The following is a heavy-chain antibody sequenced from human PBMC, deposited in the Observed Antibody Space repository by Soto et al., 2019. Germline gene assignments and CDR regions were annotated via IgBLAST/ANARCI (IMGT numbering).Heavy chain of an antibody. V-gene: IGHV4-4*07. CDR3: ERDNNDFWSLYPLAFDY. J-gene: IGHJ4*01. D-gene: IGHD3-3*01. CDR1: GGSLTKYY. Sequence: QVQLQESGPGLVKPSETLSLTCTVSGGSLTKYYWSWIRQPAGEGLEWIGHVSTSGNVRSKASLRNLHTRSVDSTKNQFALRLTYVTAAETAVYDCERDNNDFWSLYPLAFDYWGHGALVTVSS. CDR2: VSTSGNV.